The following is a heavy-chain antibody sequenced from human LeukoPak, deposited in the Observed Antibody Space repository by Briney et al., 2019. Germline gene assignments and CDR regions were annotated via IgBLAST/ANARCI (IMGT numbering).Heavy chain of an antibody. D-gene: IGHD3-10*01. CDR3: ARDRGPGKDYYGSGSLFDY. Sequence: SETLSLTCTVSGGSISSYYWSWIRQPPGKGLEWIGYIYYSGSTNYNPSLKSRVTISVDTSKNQFSLKLSSVTAADTAVYYCARDRGPGKDYYGSGSLFDYWGQGTLVTVSS. CDR1: GGSISSYY. CDR2: IYYSGST. V-gene: IGHV4-59*01. J-gene: IGHJ4*02.